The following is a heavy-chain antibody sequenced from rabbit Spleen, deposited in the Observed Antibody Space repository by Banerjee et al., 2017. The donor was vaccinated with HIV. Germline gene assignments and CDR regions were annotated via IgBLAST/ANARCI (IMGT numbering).Heavy chain of an antibody. CDR3: ARDLHYASV. CDR2: IDTGGSGST. Sequence: QEQLKESGGGLVQPGGSLKLSCKASGFDFTNYYMSWVRQAPGKGLEWIACIDTGGSGSTYYASWVNGRFTISRSTNQNTVTLQMTSLTDADTATYFCARDLHYASVWGPGTLVTVS. V-gene: IGHV1S47*01. J-gene: IGHJ4*02. CDR1: GFDFTNYY. D-gene: IGHD6-1*01.